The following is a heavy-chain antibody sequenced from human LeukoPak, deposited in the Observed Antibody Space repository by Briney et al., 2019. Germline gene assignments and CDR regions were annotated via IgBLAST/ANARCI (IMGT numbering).Heavy chain of an antibody. CDR3: ARSRIAARPVLFDY. CDR2: INHSGST. D-gene: IGHD6-6*01. CDR1: GGSVSGYY. J-gene: IGHJ4*02. V-gene: IGHV4-34*01. Sequence: SETLSLTCAVYGGSVSGYYWSWIRQPPGKGLEWIGEINHSGSTNYNPSLKSRVALSLDTSKDQFSMRLTSVTAADTAVYYCARSRIAARPVLFDYWGQGRLVIVSS.